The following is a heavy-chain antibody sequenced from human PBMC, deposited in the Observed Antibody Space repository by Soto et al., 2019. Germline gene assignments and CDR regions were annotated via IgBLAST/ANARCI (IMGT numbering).Heavy chain of an antibody. J-gene: IGHJ6*02. CDR3: ARSSITMRRDYYYGMDV. Sequence: SETLSLTCTVSGGSISSSSYYWGWIRQPPVKGLGWIGSIYYSGSTYYNPSLKSRVTISVDTSKNQFSLKLSSVTAADTAVYYCARSSITMRRDYYYGMDVWGQGTTVTASS. CDR2: IYYSGST. V-gene: IGHV4-39*01. CDR1: GGSISSSSYY. D-gene: IGHD3-10*01.